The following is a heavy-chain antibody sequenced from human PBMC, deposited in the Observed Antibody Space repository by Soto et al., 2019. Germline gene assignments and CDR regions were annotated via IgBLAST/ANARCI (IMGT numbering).Heavy chain of an antibody. CDR3: ARGAVLRFLEWLLDYYYYYMDV. D-gene: IGHD3-3*01. V-gene: IGHV1-8*01. Sequence: GASVKVSCKASGYTFTSYDINWVRQATGQGLEWMGWMNPNSGNTGYAQKFQGRVTMTRNTSISTAYMELSSLRSEDTAAYYCARGAVLRFLEWLLDYYYYYMDVWGKGTTVTVSS. J-gene: IGHJ6*03. CDR2: MNPNSGNT. CDR1: GYTFTSYD.